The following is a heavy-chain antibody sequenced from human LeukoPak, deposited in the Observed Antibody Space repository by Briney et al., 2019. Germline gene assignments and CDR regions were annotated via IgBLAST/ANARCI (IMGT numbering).Heavy chain of an antibody. Sequence: GRSLRLSCAASGFTFSSYGMHWVRQAPGKGLEWVAVIWYDGSNKYYADSVKGRFTIPRDNSKNTLYLQMNSLRAEDTAVYYCARERRYYGSGSYYKTLDYWGQGTLVTVSS. CDR1: GFTFSSYG. V-gene: IGHV3-33*01. D-gene: IGHD3-10*01. CDR3: ARERRYYGSGSYYKTLDY. CDR2: IWYDGSNK. J-gene: IGHJ4*02.